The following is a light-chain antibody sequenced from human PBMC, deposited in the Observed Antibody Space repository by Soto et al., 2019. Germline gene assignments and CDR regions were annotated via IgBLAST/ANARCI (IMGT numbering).Light chain of an antibody. V-gene: IGLV4-69*01. CDR3: QTWGTGKGV. J-gene: IGLJ2*01. Sequence: VLTQSPSASASLGASVRLTCTLSSGHSNYAIAWHQQQPEKGPRYLMKVNSDGSHTKGDGIPDRFSGSSSGAERYLTISSLQSEDEADYYCQTWGTGKGVFGGGTKVTVL. CDR1: SGHSNYA. CDR2: VNSDGSH.